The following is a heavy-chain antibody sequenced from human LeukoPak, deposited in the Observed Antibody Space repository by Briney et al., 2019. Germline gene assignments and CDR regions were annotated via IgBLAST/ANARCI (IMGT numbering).Heavy chain of an antibody. CDR3: ARGDISGSYFDY. CDR1: GFTFSDYY. D-gene: IGHD6-25*01. CDR2: ISSSGSTI. Sequence: GGSLRLSCAASGFTFSDYYMSWIRQAPGKGLEWVSYISSSGSTIYYADSVKGRFTISRDNAKNSLYLQMNSLKVEDTAVCYCARGDISGSYFDYWGQGTLVTVPS. V-gene: IGHV3-11*01. J-gene: IGHJ4*02.